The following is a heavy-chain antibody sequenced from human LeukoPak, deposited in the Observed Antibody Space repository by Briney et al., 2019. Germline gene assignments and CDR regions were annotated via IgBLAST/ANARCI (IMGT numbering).Heavy chain of an antibody. CDR2: IIPIFGTA. Sequence: GSAVTVSFTASGGTFTTSAISWVGQARGQGRGWRGGIIPIFGTANYAQKFHARVTITTDESTSTAYMELSSLSSEDTAVYYCSRARERLTGTWAAFDIWGQGTMVTVSS. J-gene: IGHJ3*02. V-gene: IGHV1-69*05. D-gene: IGHD1-7*01. CDR3: SRARERLTGTWAAFDI. CDR1: GGTFTTSA.